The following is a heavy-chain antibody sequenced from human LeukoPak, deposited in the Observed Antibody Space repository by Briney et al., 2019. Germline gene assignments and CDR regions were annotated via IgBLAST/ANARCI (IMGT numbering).Heavy chain of an antibody. CDR1: GFTFSSYW. J-gene: IGHJ4*02. CDR3: AKDGGLWVSAHWGDS. V-gene: IGHV3-23*01. Sequence: GGSLRLSCAASGFTFSSYWMHWVRQAPGKGLEWVSTITTSDGNTYYADSVKGRFTVSRDNPKSTLFLQMNSLRAEDTAVYYCAKDGGLWVSAHWGDSWGRGTLVTVSS. D-gene: IGHD7-27*01. CDR2: ITTSDGNT.